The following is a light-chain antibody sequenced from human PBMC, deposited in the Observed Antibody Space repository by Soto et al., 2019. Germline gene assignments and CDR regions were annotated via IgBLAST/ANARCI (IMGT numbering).Light chain of an antibody. CDR1: SSDVGGYNY. V-gene: IGLV2-14*01. Sequence: QSVLTQPASVSGSPGQSITISCTGTSSDVGGYNYVSWYQQHPGKAPKLMIYEVTNRPSGVSNRFSGSKSGNTASLTISGLQAEDETHYYCSSYTSSSTVVFGGGTKVNVL. CDR2: EVT. J-gene: IGLJ2*01. CDR3: SSYTSSSTVV.